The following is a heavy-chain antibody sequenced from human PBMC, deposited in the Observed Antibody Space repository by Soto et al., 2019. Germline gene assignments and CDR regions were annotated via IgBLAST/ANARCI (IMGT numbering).Heavy chain of an antibody. CDR3: ARADCGCDCSLDE. CDR1: GGSVSSGSYY. Sequence: SETLSLTCTVSGGSVSSGSYYWSWIRQPPGKGLEWIGYIYYSGSTNYNPSLKSRVTISVDTSKNQFSLKLSSVTAADTAVYYWARADCGCDCSLDEWGPGTPVSVAS. D-gene: IGHD2-21*02. J-gene: IGHJ4*02. V-gene: IGHV4-61*01. CDR2: IYYSGST.